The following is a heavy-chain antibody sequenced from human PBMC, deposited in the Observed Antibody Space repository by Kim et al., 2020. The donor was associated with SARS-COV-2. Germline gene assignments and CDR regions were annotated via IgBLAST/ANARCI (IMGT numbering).Heavy chain of an antibody. J-gene: IGHJ4*02. CDR1: GFTVSSNY. Sequence: GGSLRLSCAASGFTVSSNYMSWVRQAPGKGLEWVSVIYSGGSTYYADSVKGRFTISRDNSKNTLYLQMNSLRAEDTAAYYCARASYDILTGYYSYYFDYWGQGTLVTVSS. V-gene: IGHV3-53*01. CDR2: IYSGGST. D-gene: IGHD3-9*01. CDR3: ARASYDILTGYYSYYFDY.